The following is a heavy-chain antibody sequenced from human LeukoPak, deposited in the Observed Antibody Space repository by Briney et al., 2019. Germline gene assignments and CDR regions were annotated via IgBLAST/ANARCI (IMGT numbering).Heavy chain of an antibody. J-gene: IGHJ4*02. CDR1: GGSISSSSYY. CDR2: INHSGST. D-gene: IGHD3-22*01. CDR3: ARVGALGYYDSSGYYPTEN. Sequence: PSETLSLTCTVSGGSISSSSYYWSWIRQPPGKGPEWIGEINHSGSTNYNPSLKSRVTISVDTSKNQFSLKLSSVTAADTAVYYCARVGALGYYDSSGYYPTENWGQGTLVTVSS. V-gene: IGHV4-39*07.